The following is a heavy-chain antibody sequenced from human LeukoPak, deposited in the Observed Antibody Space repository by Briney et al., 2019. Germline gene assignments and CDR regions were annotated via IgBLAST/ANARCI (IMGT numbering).Heavy chain of an antibody. V-gene: IGHV3-23*01. Sequence: GGSLRLSCAASGFTFSSYAMSWVRQAPGKGLEWVSAISGSGGSTYYADSVKGRFTISRDNSKNTLYLQMNSLRAEDTAVYYCAIQGYDFWSGSEYYFGYWGQGTLVTVSS. CDR1: GFTFSSYA. CDR3: AIQGYDFWSGSEYYFGY. D-gene: IGHD3-3*01. J-gene: IGHJ4*02. CDR2: ISGSGGST.